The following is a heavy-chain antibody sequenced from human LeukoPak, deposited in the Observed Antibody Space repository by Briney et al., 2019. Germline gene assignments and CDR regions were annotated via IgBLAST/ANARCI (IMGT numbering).Heavy chain of an antibody. CDR2: IYGGGST. D-gene: IGHD3-22*01. V-gene: IGHV3-53*01. CDR1: GFTVSSNY. Sequence: GGSLRLSCAASGFTVSSNYMSWVRQAPGKGLEWVSVIYGGGSTYHADSVKGRFSISRDTSKNAVYLQMNSLRAEDTAVYYCARAQFYHDSSTYGPDYWGQGTLVTVSS. CDR3: ARAQFYHDSSTYGPDY. J-gene: IGHJ4*02.